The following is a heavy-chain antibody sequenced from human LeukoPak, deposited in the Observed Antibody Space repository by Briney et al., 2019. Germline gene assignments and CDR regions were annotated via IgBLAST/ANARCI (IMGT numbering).Heavy chain of an antibody. J-gene: IGHJ4*02. Sequence: SETLPLTCTVSGGSISSYYWSWIRQPPGKGLEWIGYIYYSGSTNYNPSLKSRVTISVDTSKNQFSLKLSSVTAADTAVYYCARVSDSSGYAFDYWGQGTLVTVSS. CDR3: ARVSDSSGYAFDY. D-gene: IGHD3-22*01. V-gene: IGHV4-59*01. CDR2: IYYSGST. CDR1: GGSISSYY.